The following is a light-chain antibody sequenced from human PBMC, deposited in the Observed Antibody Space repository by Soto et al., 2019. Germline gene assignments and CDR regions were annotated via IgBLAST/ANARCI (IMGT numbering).Light chain of an antibody. CDR3: SSFAGNNNLV. Sequence: QSALTQPPSASGSPGQSVTISCTGTSSDVGGYNYVSWYQQHPGKAPKLMISEVSKRPSGVPDRFSGSKSGNTASLTVSGLQAEHEADHYSSSFAGNNNLVFGGGTKLTVL. CDR2: EVS. V-gene: IGLV2-8*01. CDR1: SSDVGGYNY. J-gene: IGLJ2*01.